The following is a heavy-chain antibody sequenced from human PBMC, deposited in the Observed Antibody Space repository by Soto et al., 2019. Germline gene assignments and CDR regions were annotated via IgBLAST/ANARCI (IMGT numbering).Heavy chain of an antibody. D-gene: IGHD3-10*01. CDR1: GGSIISGGYY. Sequence: PSETLSLTCTVSGGSIISGGYYWSWISQHPGKGLEWIGYIYSSGSTYYNPSLKSRVTISVDTSKNQFSLKLSSVTAADTAVYYCARNCGITMDPDAFDIWGQGTMVTVSS. V-gene: IGHV4-31*03. CDR2: IYSSGST. J-gene: IGHJ3*02. CDR3: ARNCGITMDPDAFDI.